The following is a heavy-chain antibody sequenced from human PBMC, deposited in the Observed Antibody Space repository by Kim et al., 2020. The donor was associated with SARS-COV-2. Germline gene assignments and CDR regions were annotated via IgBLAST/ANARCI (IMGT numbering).Heavy chain of an antibody. D-gene: IGHD1-7*01. CDR3: ARERLELRLVDYYYYMDV. V-gene: IGHV3-48*03. Sequence: GGSLRLSCAASGFTFSSYEMNWVRQAPGKGLEWVSYISSSGSTIYYADSVKGRFTISRDNAKNSLYLQMNSLRAEDTAVYYCARERLELRLVDYYYYMDVWGKGTTVTVSS. CDR2: ISSSGSTI. CDR1: GFTFSSYE. J-gene: IGHJ6*03.